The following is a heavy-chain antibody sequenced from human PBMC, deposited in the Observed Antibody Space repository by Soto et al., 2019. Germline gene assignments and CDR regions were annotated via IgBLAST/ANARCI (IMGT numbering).Heavy chain of an antibody. Sequence: EVQLVESGGGLVQPGRSLRLSCAASGFTFDDYGMHWVRQAPGKGLEYVSGINWDSGSIVDAASVKGRFTISRDNAKNSLYLQMNSLRADDTALYYCAKEGARGYSYGYFDYWGQGILVTVSS. CDR2: INWDSGSI. V-gene: IGHV3-9*01. CDR1: GFTFDDYG. J-gene: IGHJ4*02. D-gene: IGHD5-18*01. CDR3: AKEGARGYSYGYFDY.